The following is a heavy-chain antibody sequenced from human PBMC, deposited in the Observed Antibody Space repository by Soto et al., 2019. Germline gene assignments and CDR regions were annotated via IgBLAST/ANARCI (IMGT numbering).Heavy chain of an antibody. J-gene: IGHJ3*02. V-gene: IGHV4-59*08. CDR3: ARHVEYSSSLGAFDI. D-gene: IGHD6-13*01. Sequence: QVPLQESGPGLVKPSETLSLTCTVSGGSISSYYWSWIRQPPGKGLEWIGYIYYSGSTNYNPSLTSLVTISVDTSNIQFSLKLSSVTDADTAVYYCARHVEYSSSLGAFDIWGQGTMVTVSS. CDR2: IYYSGST. CDR1: GGSISSYY.